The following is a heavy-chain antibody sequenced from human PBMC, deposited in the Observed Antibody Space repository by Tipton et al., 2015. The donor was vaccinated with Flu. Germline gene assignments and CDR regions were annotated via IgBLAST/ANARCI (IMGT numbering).Heavy chain of an antibody. Sequence: TLSLTCSVSGDSMGSRYFWGWIRRPPGKGLEWIGNIHRSGATYYNPSLKSRVTMSVDASKIQFTLRLSSVTAADTAVYYCARRDYSNHVSEPKSWFDPWGQGILVTVSS. J-gene: IGHJ5*02. V-gene: IGHV4-38-2*01. CDR3: ARRDYSNHVSEPKSWFDP. D-gene: IGHD4-11*01. CDR1: GDSMGSRYF. CDR2: IHRSGAT.